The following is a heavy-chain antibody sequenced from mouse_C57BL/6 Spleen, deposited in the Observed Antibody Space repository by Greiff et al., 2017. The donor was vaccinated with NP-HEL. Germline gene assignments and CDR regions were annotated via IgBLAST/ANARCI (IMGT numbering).Heavy chain of an antibody. Sequence: VQLQQPGAELVKPGASVKLSCKASGYTFTSYWMQWVKQRPGQGLEWIGEIDPSDSYTNYNQKFKGKATLTVDTSSSTAYMQLSSLTSEDSAVYYCARWGDYDGDWFAYWGQGTLVTVSA. CDR2: IDPSDSYT. D-gene: IGHD2-4*01. J-gene: IGHJ3*01. CDR3: ARWGDYDGDWFAY. CDR1: GYTFTSYW. V-gene: IGHV1-50*01.